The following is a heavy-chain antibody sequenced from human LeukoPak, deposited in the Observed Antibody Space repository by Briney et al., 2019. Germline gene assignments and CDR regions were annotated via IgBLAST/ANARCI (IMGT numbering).Heavy chain of an antibody. CDR2: FSGNDGST. V-gene: IGHV3-23*01. D-gene: IGHD2/OR15-2a*01. J-gene: IGHJ3*02. CDR3: AREVYPGDAFDI. CDR1: GFTFSNYV. Sequence: PGGSLRLSCAASGFTFSNYVMNWVRQAPGKGLEWVSGFSGNDGSTDYADSVKGRFTVSRDNSKNTLYLQMNSLRAEDTAVYYCAREVYPGDAFDIWGQGTMVTVSS.